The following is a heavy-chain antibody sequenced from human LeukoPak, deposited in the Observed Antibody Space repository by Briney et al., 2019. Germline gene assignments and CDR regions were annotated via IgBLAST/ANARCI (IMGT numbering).Heavy chain of an antibody. CDR3: ARGGGLDV. J-gene: IGHJ6*02. CDR2: INPSGSVK. V-gene: IGHV3-7*03. CDR1: GFTFSTYW. D-gene: IGHD3-16*01. Sequence: GGSLRLSCAASGFTFSTYWMNWARQAPGKGLEWVARINPSGSVKYYVNSVKGRFTISRENAKNSLYLQKSNLRAEDTAVYFCARGGGLDVWGQGATVTVSS.